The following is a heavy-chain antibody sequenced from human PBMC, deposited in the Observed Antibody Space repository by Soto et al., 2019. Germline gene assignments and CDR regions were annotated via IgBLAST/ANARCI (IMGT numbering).Heavy chain of an antibody. J-gene: IGHJ4*02. Sequence: PXASLRLSFAASGFTFTSYALSWVRQAPGKGLEWVSAISGSGGSTYYADSVKGRFTISRDNSKNTLYLQMNSLRAEDTAVYYCAKVRAPFDYWGQGTLVTGSS. V-gene: IGHV3-23*01. CDR2: ISGSGGST. CDR3: AKVRAPFDY. CDR1: GFTFTSYA.